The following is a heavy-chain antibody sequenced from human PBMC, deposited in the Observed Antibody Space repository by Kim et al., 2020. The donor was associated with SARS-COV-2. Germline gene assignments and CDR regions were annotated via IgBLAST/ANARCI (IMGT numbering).Heavy chain of an antibody. J-gene: IGHJ3*02. D-gene: IGHD3-3*01. Sequence: EGSLRLSCAASGFTFSSYGMHWVRQAPGKGLEWVAVISYDGSKKYYADSVKGRITISRDNSKNTLYLQMNSLRAEDTAVYYCAKEGAYDLNAFDIWGQGT. V-gene: IGHV3-30*18. CDR1: GFTFSSYG. CDR3: AKEGAYDLNAFDI. CDR2: ISYDGSKK.